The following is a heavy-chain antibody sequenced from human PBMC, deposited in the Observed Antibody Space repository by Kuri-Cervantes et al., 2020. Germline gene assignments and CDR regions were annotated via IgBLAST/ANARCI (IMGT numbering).Heavy chain of an antibody. J-gene: IGHJ4*02. CDR1: GFTFSSYA. V-gene: IGHV3-23*01. CDR2: ISGSGGST. D-gene: IGHD3-10*01. Sequence: GGSLRLSCAASGFTFSSYAMSWVRQAPGKGLEWVSAISGSGGSTYYADSVKGRFTISRDNSENTLYLQMNSLRAEDTAVYYCARGDYYGSGSYYTPLDYWGQGTLVTVSS. CDR3: ARGDYYGSGSYYTPLDY.